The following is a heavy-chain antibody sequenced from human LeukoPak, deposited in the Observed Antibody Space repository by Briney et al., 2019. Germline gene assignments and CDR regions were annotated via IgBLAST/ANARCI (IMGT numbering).Heavy chain of an antibody. CDR3: AKGNGYSYGRYYFDY. D-gene: IGHD5-18*01. V-gene: IGHV3-23*01. CDR2: ITASGGNT. Sequence: PGGSLRLSCAASGFTFSSYAMGWVRQAPGKGLEWVSAITASGGNTYYADSVKGRFTISRDNSKNTLYLQVNSLSAEDTAVYYCAKGNGYSYGRYYFDYWGQGTLVTVSS. J-gene: IGHJ4*02. CDR1: GFTFSSYA.